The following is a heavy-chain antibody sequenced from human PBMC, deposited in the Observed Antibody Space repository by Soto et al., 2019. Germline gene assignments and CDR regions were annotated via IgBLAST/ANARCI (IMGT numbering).Heavy chain of an antibody. CDR1: GFTFSIYA. V-gene: IGHV3-23*01. CDR3: AKDTPQQPTSPYVDV. J-gene: IGHJ6*03. CDR2: ISGSGGST. D-gene: IGHD5-12*01. Sequence: PGGSLRLSCAASGFTFSIYAMSWFRQAPGKGLEWVSAISGSGGSTYYADSVKGRFTISRDNSKNTLYLQMNSLRAEDTAVYYCAKDTPQQPTSPYVDVWGKGTTVTVSS.